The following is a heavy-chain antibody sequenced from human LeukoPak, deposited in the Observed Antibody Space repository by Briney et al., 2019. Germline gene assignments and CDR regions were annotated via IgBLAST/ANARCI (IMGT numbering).Heavy chain of an antibody. D-gene: IGHD6-19*01. CDR3: ARDRGVVAGTGGYFDY. Sequence: SETLSLTCAVYGGSFNGYYWSWIRQPPGKGLEWIGEIYHSGRTNYNPSLKSRVTISVDTSKNQFSLMLNSLTAADTAVYYCARDRGVVAGTGGYFDYWGQGTLVTVSS. J-gene: IGHJ4*02. CDR2: IYHSGRT. CDR1: GGSFNGYY. V-gene: IGHV4-34*01.